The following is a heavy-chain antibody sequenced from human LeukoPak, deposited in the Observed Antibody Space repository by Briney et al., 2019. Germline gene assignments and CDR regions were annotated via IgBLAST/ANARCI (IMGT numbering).Heavy chain of an antibody. D-gene: IGHD1-26*01. CDR1: GFTFSSYG. CDR3: AKDRMGAFDI. CDR2: ISYDGSNK. V-gene: IGHV3-30*18. Sequence: GGSLRLSCAASGFTFSSYGMHWGRQAPGKGLQWVAVISYDGSNKYYADSVKGRFTISRDNSKNTLYLQMNSLRAEDTAVYYCAKDRMGAFDIWGQGTMVTVSS. J-gene: IGHJ3*02.